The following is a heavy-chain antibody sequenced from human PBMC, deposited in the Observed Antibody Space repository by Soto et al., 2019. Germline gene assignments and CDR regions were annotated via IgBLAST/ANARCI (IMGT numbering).Heavy chain of an antibody. D-gene: IGHD6-19*01. CDR1: GYTFIGYY. CDR2: INPNSGGT. J-gene: IGHJ6*02. CDR3: ARALAVAGIKCYYYGMDV. Sequence: VASVKVSCKASGYTFIGYYMHWVRQAPGQGLEWMGWINPNSGGTNYAQKFQGWVTMTRDTSISTAYMELSRLRSDDTAVYYCARALAVAGIKCYYYGMDVWGQGTTVTVSS. V-gene: IGHV1-2*04.